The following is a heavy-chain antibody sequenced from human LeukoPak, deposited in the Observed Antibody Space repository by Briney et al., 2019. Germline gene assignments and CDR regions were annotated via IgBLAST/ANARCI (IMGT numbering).Heavy chain of an antibody. CDR2: IKSKTDGGAT. D-gene: IGHD3-22*01. V-gene: IGHV3-15*01. CDR1: GFTFSNAW. J-gene: IGHJ5*02. CDR3: TTDLPYDSSGYQP. Sequence: PGVYLRLSCAASGFTFSNAWMSWVRQAPGKGLEWVGRIKSKTDGGATDYAAPVKGRFTISRDDSKNTLYLQMNSLKTEDTAVYYCTTDLPYDSSGYQPWGQGTLVTVSS.